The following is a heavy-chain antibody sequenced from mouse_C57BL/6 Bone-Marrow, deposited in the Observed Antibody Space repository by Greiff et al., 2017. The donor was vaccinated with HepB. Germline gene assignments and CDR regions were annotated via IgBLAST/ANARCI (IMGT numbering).Heavy chain of an antibody. J-gene: IGHJ2*01. CDR1: GYTFTDYY. CDR2: INPYNGGT. CDR3: AELGRLDY. V-gene: IGHV1-19*01. D-gene: IGHD4-1*01. Sequence: EVKLVESGPVLVKPGASVKMSCKASGYTFTDYYMNWVKQSHGKSLEWIGVINPYNGGTSYNQKFKGKATLTVDKSSSTAYMELNSLTSEDSAVYYCAELGRLDYWGQGTTLTVSS.